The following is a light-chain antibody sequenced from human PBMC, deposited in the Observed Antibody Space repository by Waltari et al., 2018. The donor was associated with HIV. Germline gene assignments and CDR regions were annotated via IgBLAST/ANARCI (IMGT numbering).Light chain of an antibody. CDR1: QSVSSN. Sequence: EIVMTQSPATLSVSPGERATLSCRASQSVSSNLAWYQQKPGQAPRLLIYGASTRATGIPARFSGSGSETDFTLTVSSLQSEDSEVYYCQQYNNWPLMYTFGQGTKLDIK. V-gene: IGKV3-15*01. J-gene: IGKJ2*01. CDR2: GAS. CDR3: QQYNNWPLMYT.